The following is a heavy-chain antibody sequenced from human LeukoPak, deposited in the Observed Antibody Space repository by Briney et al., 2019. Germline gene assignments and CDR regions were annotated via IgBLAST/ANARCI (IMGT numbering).Heavy chain of an antibody. V-gene: IGHV3-7*05. J-gene: IGHJ3*02. Sequence: PGGSLRLSCAASGFTFSSYWMSWVRQAPGKGLEWVANIKQDGSEKYCDDSVRGRFTISRDNTKNSLYLQMNSLRAEDTAVYYCARDRGYSTFDMWGQGTMVTVSS. CDR3: ARDRGYSTFDM. CDR1: GFTFSSYW. D-gene: IGHD5-18*01. CDR2: IKQDGSEK.